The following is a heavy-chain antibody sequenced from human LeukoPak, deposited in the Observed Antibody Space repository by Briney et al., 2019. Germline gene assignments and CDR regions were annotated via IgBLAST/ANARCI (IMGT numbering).Heavy chain of an antibody. Sequence: ASVKVSCKASGYTFTDYYIHWVRQAPGQGLEWMGLINPGGVSTTYAQNFQGRVTMTRDTSTSTVYMELSSLRSEDTAVYYCAREWDYDTSGYYYYYWGQGTLVTVSS. CDR2: INPGGVST. CDR1: GYTFTDYY. V-gene: IGHV1-46*01. CDR3: AREWDYDTSGYYYYY. D-gene: IGHD3-22*01. J-gene: IGHJ4*02.